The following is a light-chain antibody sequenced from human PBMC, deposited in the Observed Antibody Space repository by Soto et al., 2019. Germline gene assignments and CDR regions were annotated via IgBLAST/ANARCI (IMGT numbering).Light chain of an antibody. V-gene: IGKV1-39*01. CDR1: QSISSY. J-gene: IGKJ4*01. CDR2: AAS. CDR3: QQSYSTPLT. Sequence: IQITHSPSSLSASVGDRVTITCRASQSISSYLNWYQQKPGKAPKLLIYAASSLQSGVPSRFSGSGSGTDFTLTISSLQPEDFATYYCQQSYSTPLTFGGGTKVDIK.